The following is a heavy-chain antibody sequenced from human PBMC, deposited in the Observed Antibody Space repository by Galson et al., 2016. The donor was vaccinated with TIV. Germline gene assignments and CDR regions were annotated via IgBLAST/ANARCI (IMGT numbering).Heavy chain of an antibody. CDR3: ARDRRFCGTECYLYYYYGMDV. J-gene: IGHJ6*02. Sequence: SLRLSCAASGLTVKSNYMTWVRQTPGKGLEFVSLISSGGYTFYADAAKGRFTVSRDEAKNTVFLQMNSLRPEDTAIYYCARDRRFCGTECYLYYYYGMDVWGQGTTVTVSS. D-gene: IGHD2-21*01. V-gene: IGHV3-66*02. CDR2: ISSGGYT. CDR1: GLTVKSNY.